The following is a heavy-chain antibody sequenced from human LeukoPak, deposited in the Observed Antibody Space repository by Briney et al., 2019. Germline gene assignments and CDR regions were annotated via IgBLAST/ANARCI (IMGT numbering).Heavy chain of an antibody. V-gene: IGHV1-2*02. CDR2: ISPNSGGT. J-gene: IGHJ6*02. D-gene: IGHD2-2*01. Sequence: ASVKVSCKASGYTFTGYYMHWVRQAPGQGLEWMGWISPNSGGTNYAQKFQGRVTMTRDTSISTAYMELSRLRSDDTAVYYCARSPPPYCSSTSCYFGVYYYYGMDVWGQGTTVTVSS. CDR3: ARSPPPYCSSTSCYFGVYYYYGMDV. CDR1: GYTFTGYY.